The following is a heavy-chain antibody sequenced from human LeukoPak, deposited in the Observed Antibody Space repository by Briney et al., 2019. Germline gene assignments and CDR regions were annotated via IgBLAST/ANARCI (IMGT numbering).Heavy chain of an antibody. CDR3: ARALLSPTYYYDSSGTKPLDY. CDR2: ISAYNGNT. CDR1: GYTFTSYG. J-gene: IGHJ4*02. D-gene: IGHD3-22*01. V-gene: IGHV1-18*01. Sequence: ASVKVSCKASGYTFTSYGISWVRQAPGQGLEWMGWISAYNGNTNYVQKFQGKVTMTTDTSTSTAYMELRSLRSDDTAVYYCARALLSPTYYYDSSGTKPLDYWGQGTLVTVSS.